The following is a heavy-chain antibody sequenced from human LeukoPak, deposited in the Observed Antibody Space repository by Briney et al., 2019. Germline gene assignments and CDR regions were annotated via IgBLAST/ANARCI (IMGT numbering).Heavy chain of an antibody. CDR2: INPKSGGT. V-gene: IGHV1-2*02. CDR1: GYTFTGYY. Sequence: ASVKVSCKASGYTFTGYYIHWVRQAPGQGLEWMGWINPKSGGTNYAQKFQGRVTMTRDTSISTVYMDMSSLRSDDTAVYYCARNLWFGESSDAFDMWGQGTMVTVSS. CDR3: ARNLWFGESSDAFDM. J-gene: IGHJ3*02. D-gene: IGHD3-10*01.